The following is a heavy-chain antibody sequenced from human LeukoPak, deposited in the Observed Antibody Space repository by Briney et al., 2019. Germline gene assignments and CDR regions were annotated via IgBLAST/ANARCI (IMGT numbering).Heavy chain of an antibody. CDR3: AKDREVAAAGLFDY. J-gene: IGHJ4*02. CDR1: GFTVSSTY. Sequence: PGGSLRLSCAASGFTVSSTYMSWVRQAPGKGLEWVSVIYSGGSTYYVDSVKGRFTISRDNSKNTLYLQMNSLRAEDTAVYYCAKDREVAAAGLFDYWGQGTLVTVSS. CDR2: IYSGGST. D-gene: IGHD6-13*01. V-gene: IGHV3-53*01.